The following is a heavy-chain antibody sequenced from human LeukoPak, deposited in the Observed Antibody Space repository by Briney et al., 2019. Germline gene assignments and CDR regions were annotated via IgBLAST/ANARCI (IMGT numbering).Heavy chain of an antibody. J-gene: IGHJ5*02. D-gene: IGHD6-13*01. Sequence: SVKVSCKASGFTFTSSAMQWVRQARGQRLEWIGWIVVGSGNTNYAQKFQERVTIPRDMSTSTAYMELSSLRSEDTAVYYRAAGDIAAAGTVPWGQGTLVTVSS. CDR2: IVVGSGNT. CDR1: GFTFTSSA. V-gene: IGHV1-58*02. CDR3: AAGDIAAAGTVP.